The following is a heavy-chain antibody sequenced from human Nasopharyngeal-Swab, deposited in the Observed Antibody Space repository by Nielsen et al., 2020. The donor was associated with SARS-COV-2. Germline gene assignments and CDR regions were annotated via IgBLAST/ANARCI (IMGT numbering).Heavy chain of an antibody. CDR2: ISSSSYI. CDR3: ARDRITIFGVEKPFDY. V-gene: IGHV3-21*01. J-gene: IGHJ4*02. D-gene: IGHD3-3*01. CDR1: GFTFSSYS. Sequence: GESLKISCAASGFTFSSYSMNWVRQAPGKGLEWVSSISSSSYIYYADSVKGRFTISSDNAKNSLYLQMNSLRAEDTAVYYCARDRITIFGVEKPFDYWGQGTLVTVSS.